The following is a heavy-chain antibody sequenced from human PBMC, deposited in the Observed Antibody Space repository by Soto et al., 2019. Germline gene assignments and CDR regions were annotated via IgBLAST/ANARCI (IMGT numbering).Heavy chain of an antibody. CDR3: ARVLRGYSGFEDYFDY. J-gene: IGHJ4*02. CDR2: ISPSSSSI. D-gene: IGHD5-12*01. CDR1: GFTFSSYS. V-gene: IGHV3-48*01. Sequence: PGGSPRLSCAASGFTFSSYSMHWVRQAPGKGLEWVSYISPSSSSIYYADSVKGRFTISRDNAKNSLYLQMNSLRAGDTAVYYCARVLRGYSGFEDYFDYWGQGALVNVSS.